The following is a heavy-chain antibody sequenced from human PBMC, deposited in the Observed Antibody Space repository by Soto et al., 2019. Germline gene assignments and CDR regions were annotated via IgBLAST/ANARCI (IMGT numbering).Heavy chain of an antibody. CDR3: AKDLSSYYYFAF. Sequence: EVQLLESGGDLVQPGGSLRLSCAASGFTFGIYAMTWVRQAPGKGLEWVSTISATGGSTFYADSVKGRFTISRDNSKNTLYLQMNSLRAEDTAIYYCAKDLSSYYYFAFWGQGTLVTVSS. CDR2: ISATGGST. J-gene: IGHJ4*02. CDR1: GFTFGIYA. D-gene: IGHD2-15*01. V-gene: IGHV3-23*01.